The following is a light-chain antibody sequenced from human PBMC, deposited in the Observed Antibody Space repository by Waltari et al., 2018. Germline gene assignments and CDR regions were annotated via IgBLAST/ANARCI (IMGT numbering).Light chain of an antibody. Sequence: DIQMTQSPSSLSASVGDRVTITCRASRSISSYLKWYQQKPGKAPKVLIYAASSVQSGVPARFSGSGSGTDFTLTISSLQPEDFATYYCQQRYSIPVTVGQGTRLEIK. J-gene: IGKJ5*01. CDR1: RSISSY. CDR3: QQRYSIPVT. V-gene: IGKV1-39*01. CDR2: AAS.